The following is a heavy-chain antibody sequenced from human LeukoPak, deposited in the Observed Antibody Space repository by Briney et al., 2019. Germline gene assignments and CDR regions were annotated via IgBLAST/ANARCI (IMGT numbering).Heavy chain of an antibody. CDR3: ARDNSGGGYYYY. J-gene: IGHJ4*02. V-gene: IGHV1-2*02. CDR1: GYTFIGYY. D-gene: IGHD3-22*01. CDR2: INPNSGGT. Sequence: ASVKVSCKASGYTFIGYYMHWVRQAPGQGLEWMGWINPNSGGTNYARKFQGRVTMTRDTSISTAYMELNRLRSDDTAVYYCARDNSGGGYYYYWGQGTLVTVSS.